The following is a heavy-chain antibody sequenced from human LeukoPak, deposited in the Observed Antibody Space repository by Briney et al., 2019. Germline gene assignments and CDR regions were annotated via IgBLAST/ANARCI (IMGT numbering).Heavy chain of an antibody. V-gene: IGHV1-18*01. CDR3: ARDAVNIVVVPAANWFDP. J-gene: IGHJ5*02. CDR1: GYTFTSYG. CDR2: ISAYNGNT. Sequence: ASVKVSCKASGYTFTSYGISWARQAPGQGLEWMGWISAYNGNTNYAQKLQGRVTMTTDTSTSTAYMELRSLRSDDTAVYYCARDAVNIVVVPAANWFDPWGQGTLVTVSS. D-gene: IGHD2-2*01.